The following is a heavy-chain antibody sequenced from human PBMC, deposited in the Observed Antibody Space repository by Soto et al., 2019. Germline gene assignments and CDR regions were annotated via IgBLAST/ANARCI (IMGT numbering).Heavy chain of an antibody. CDR1: GDSVSSNSAA. J-gene: IGHJ6*04. CDR2: TYYRSKWYN. V-gene: IGHV6-1*01. D-gene: IGHD2-2*01. Sequence: SQTLSLTCAISGDSVSSNSAAWNWIRQSPSRGLEWLGRTYYRSKWYNDYAVSVKSRITINPDTSKNQFSLQLNSVTPEDTAVYYCARDPLLGYCSSTSCPYYYYGMDGWGKGSTVTVSS. CDR3: ARDPLLGYCSSTSCPYYYYGMDG.